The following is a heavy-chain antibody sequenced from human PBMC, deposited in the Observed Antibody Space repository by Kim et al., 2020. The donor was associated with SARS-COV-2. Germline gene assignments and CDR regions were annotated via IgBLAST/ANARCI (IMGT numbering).Heavy chain of an antibody. CDR3: ARDREYQLLWGSYNWFDP. J-gene: IGHJ5*02. V-gene: IGHV3-48*02. Sequence: KARFTISRDNAKNSLYLQMTSLRDEDTAVYYCARDREYQLLWGSYNWFDPWGQGTLVTVSS. D-gene: IGHD2-2*01.